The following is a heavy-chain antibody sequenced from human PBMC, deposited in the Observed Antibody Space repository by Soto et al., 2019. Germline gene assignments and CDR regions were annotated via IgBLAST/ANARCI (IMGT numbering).Heavy chain of an antibody. D-gene: IGHD2-15*01. V-gene: IGHV4-59*08. CDR3: ARWSQRGDFDY. CDR2: IYYSGST. Sequence: SETLSLTCTVSGGSISSYYWSWIRQPPGKGLEWIGYIYYSGSTNYNPSLKSRVTISVDTSKNQFSLKLSSVTAADTAVYYCARWSQRGDFDYWGQGTLVTVSS. J-gene: IGHJ4*02. CDR1: GGSISSYY.